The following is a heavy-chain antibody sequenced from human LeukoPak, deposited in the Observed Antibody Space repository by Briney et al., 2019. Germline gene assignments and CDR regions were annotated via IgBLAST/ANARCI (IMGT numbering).Heavy chain of an antibody. CDR1: GYTFTRYY. Sequence: ASVKVSCKTSGYTFTRYYIHWVRQAPGQGLEWMGIINPSGGSTRYAQNFQGRLTMTRDTSTNTIYMELSSLRSEDTAVYYCARDSNTSGRDPMYFFDYWGQGTLVTVSS. J-gene: IGHJ4*02. D-gene: IGHD6-19*01. CDR2: INPSGGST. CDR3: ARDSNTSGRDPMYFFDY. V-gene: IGHV1-46*01.